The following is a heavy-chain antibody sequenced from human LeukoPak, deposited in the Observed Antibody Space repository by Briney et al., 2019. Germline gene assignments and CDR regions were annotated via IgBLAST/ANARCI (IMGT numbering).Heavy chain of an antibody. CDR2: IYYSRST. D-gene: IGHD2-15*01. Sequence: PSETLSLTCTVSGGSISSYYWSWIRQHPGKGLEWIGYIYYSRSTNSNPSIKSRVTISADSPKNQSSLKMRSVTAADTAVYYCARADGYCSGGSCYSAFDIWGQGTMVTVSS. CDR1: GGSISSYY. J-gene: IGHJ3*02. CDR3: ARADGYCSGGSCYSAFDI. V-gene: IGHV4-59*01.